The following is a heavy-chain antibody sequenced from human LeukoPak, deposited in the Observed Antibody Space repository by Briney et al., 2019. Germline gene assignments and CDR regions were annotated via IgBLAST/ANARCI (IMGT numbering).Heavy chain of an antibody. Sequence: SQTLSLTCTVSGGSISSGSYYWSWIRQPAGKGLEWIGRIYTSGSTNYNPSLKSRVSISVDTSKNQSSLKLNSVTAADTAVYYCARVTSGGYLDSWGQGTLVTVSS. CDR2: IYTSGST. V-gene: IGHV4-61*02. D-gene: IGHD3-22*01. CDR1: GGSISSGSYY. J-gene: IGHJ4*02. CDR3: ARVTSGGYLDS.